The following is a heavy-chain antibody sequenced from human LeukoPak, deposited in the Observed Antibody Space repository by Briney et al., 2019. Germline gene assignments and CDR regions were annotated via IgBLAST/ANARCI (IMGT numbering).Heavy chain of an antibody. Sequence: SETLSLTCTVSGGSISSYYWSRIRQPPGKGLEWIGYIYYSGSTNYNPSLKSRVTISVDTSKNQFSLKLSSVTAADTAVYYCAREPIYCSTTSCNYYFDCWGQGTLVTVSS. CDR3: AREPIYCSTTSCNYYFDC. V-gene: IGHV4-59*01. D-gene: IGHD2-2*01. CDR1: GGSISSYY. J-gene: IGHJ4*02. CDR2: IYYSGST.